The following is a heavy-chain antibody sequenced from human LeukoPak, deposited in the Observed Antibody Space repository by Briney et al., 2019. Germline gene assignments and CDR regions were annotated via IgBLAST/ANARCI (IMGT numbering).Heavy chain of an antibody. CDR1: GFTFSDYY. CDR3: ARYYYDSSGSFDY. Sequence: GGSLRLSCAASGFTFSDYYMSWIRQAPGKGLEWVSYISSSGSTIYYADSVKGRFTISRDNAKNSLYLQMNSLRAEDAAVYYCARYYYDSSGSFDYWGQGTLVTVSS. J-gene: IGHJ4*02. V-gene: IGHV3-11*04. D-gene: IGHD3-22*01. CDR2: ISSSGSTI.